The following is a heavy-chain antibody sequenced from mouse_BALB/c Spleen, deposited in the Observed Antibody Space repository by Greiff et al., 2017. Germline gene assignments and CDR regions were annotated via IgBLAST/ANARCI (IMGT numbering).Heavy chain of an antibody. J-gene: IGHJ4*01. CDR1: GFSLTDYG. V-gene: IGHV2-6-5*01. CDR3: AKGRLRGRDYAMDY. D-gene: IGHD3-2*02. Sequence: QVQLKDSGPGLVAPSQSLSITCTVSGFSLTDYGVSWIRQPPGKGLEWLGVIWGGGSTYYNSALKSRLSISKDNSKSQVFLKMDSLQTDDTAMYYCAKGRLRGRDYAMDYWGQGTSVTVSS. CDR2: IWGGGST.